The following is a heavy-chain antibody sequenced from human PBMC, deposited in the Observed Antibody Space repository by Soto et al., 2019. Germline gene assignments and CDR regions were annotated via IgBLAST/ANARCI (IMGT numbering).Heavy chain of an antibody. CDR2: INPSGGST. V-gene: IGHV1-46*01. Sequence: ASVKVSCKASGYTFTSYYMHWVRQAPGQGLEWMGIINPSGGSTSYAQKFQGRVTMTRDTSTSTVYMELSSLRSEDTAVYYCARDTEKYYYDRSGSYGMHVWGQGTTVTVSS. CDR3: ARDTEKYYYDRSGSYGMHV. D-gene: IGHD3-22*01. CDR1: GYTFTSYY. J-gene: IGHJ6*02.